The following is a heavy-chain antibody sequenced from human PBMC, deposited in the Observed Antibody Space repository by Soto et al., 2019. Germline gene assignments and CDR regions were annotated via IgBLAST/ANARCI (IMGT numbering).Heavy chain of an antibody. Sequence: QVPLVQSGAEVKKPGSSVKVSCKASGGTFSSYAISWVRQAPGQGLEWMGGIIPIFGTANYAQKFQGRVTITADESTSTAYMELSSLRSEDTAVYYCASVRIAASYYYYYYGMDVWGQGTTVTVSS. CDR3: ASVRIAASYYYYYYGMDV. J-gene: IGHJ6*02. CDR1: GGTFSSYA. CDR2: IIPIFGTA. D-gene: IGHD6-13*01. V-gene: IGHV1-69*01.